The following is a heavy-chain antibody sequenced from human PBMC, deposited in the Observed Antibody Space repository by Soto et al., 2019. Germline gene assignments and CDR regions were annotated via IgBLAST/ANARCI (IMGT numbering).Heavy chain of an antibody. D-gene: IGHD2-15*01. CDR2: INPSGGST. CDR3: ARVGATSIKSYYYSYLDV. Sequence: VASVKVSCKASGYTFTSYYMHWVRQAPGQGLEWMGIINPSGGSTSYAQKFQGRVTMTRDTSTSTVYMELSSLRSEDTAVYYCARVGATSIKSYYYSYLDVWGKGTTVTVSS. J-gene: IGHJ6*03. CDR1: GYTFTSYY. V-gene: IGHV1-46*03.